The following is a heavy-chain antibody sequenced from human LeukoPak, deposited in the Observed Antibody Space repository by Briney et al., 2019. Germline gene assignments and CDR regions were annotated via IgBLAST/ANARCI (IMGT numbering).Heavy chain of an antibody. V-gene: IGHV1-69*06. Sequence: SVKVSCKASGGTFSSYAISWVRQAPGQGLEWMGGIIPIFGTANYAQKFQGRVTITADKPTSTAYMELSSLRSEDTAVYYCARPSPIAFDIWGQGTMVTVSS. CDR3: ARPSPIAFDI. CDR1: GGTFSSYA. J-gene: IGHJ3*02. CDR2: IIPIFGTA.